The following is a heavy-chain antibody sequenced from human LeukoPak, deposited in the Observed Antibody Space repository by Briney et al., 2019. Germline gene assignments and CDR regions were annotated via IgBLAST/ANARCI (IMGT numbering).Heavy chain of an antibody. Sequence: GGSLRLSCAASGFTFSGSATHWVRQASGKGLEWVGRIRSKANSYATAYAASVKGRFTISRDDSKNTAYLQMNSLKTEDTAVYYCTRQSIAGDRRDYWGQGTLVTVSS. CDR1: GFTFSGSA. CDR3: TRQSIAGDRRDY. J-gene: IGHJ4*02. V-gene: IGHV3-73*01. CDR2: IRSKANSYAT. D-gene: IGHD6-6*01.